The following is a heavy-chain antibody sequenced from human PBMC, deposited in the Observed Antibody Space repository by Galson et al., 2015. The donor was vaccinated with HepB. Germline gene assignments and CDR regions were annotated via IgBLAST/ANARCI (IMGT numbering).Heavy chain of an antibody. CDR2: IIPILGIA. CDR1: GGTFSSYT. Sequence: SVKVSCKASGGTFSSYTISWVRQAPGQGLEWMGRIIPILGIANYAQKFQGRVTITADKSTSTAYMELSSLRSEDTAVYYCASVTTVTEDYYYYGMDVWGQGTTVTVSS. J-gene: IGHJ6*02. CDR3: ASVTTVTEDYYYYGMDV. D-gene: IGHD4-11*01. V-gene: IGHV1-69*02.